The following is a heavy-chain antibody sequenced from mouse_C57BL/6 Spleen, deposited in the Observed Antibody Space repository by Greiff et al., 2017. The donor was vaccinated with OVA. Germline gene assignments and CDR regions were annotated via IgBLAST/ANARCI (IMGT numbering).Heavy chain of an antibody. V-gene: IGHV3-6*01. CDR3: ASYGNLYAMDY. D-gene: IGHD2-1*01. Sequence: EVKLVESGPGLVKPSQSLSLTCSVTGYSITSGYYWNWIRQFPGNKLEWMGYISYDGSNNYNPSLKNRISITRDTSKNQFFLKLNSVTTEDTATYYCASYGNLYAMDYWGQGTSVTVSS. CDR2: ISYDGSN. CDR1: GYSITSGYY. J-gene: IGHJ4*01.